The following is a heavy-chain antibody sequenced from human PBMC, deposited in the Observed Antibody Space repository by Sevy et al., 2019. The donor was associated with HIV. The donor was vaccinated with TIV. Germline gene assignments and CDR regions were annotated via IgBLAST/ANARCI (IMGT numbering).Heavy chain of an antibody. V-gene: IGHV4-31*03. CDR2: IYFSGST. Sequence: SETLSLICTVSGGSISSGGFHWSWIRQHPGKGLEWIGYIYFSGSTFYNPSLKSRVTISVDTSKNQFSLKLTSVTAADTAVYYCVRTRSGSYYGRVGGLDAFDIWGQGTMVTVSS. D-gene: IGHD1-26*01. J-gene: IGHJ3*02. CDR3: VRTRSGSYYGRVGGLDAFDI. CDR1: GGSISSGGFH.